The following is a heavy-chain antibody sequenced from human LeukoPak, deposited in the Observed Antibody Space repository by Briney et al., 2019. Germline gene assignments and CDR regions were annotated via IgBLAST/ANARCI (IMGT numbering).Heavy chain of an antibody. CDR3: AKEAAPLYSSGWYSGVNFDY. V-gene: IGHV3-23*01. D-gene: IGHD6-19*01. CDR2: ISGSGGST. Sequence: PGGSLRLSCAASGFTFSSYGMSWVRQAPGKGLEWVSAISGSGGSTYYADSVKGRFTISRDNSKNTLYLQMSSLRAEDTAVYYCAKEAAPLYSSGWYSGVNFDYWGQGTLVTVSS. J-gene: IGHJ4*02. CDR1: GFTFSSYG.